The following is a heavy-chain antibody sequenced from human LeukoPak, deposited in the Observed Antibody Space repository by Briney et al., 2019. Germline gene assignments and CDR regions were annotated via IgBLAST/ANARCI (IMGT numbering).Heavy chain of an antibody. Sequence: GGSLRLSCAASGFTFSSYAMTWVRQAPGKGLEWVSAITGGGDTTYYADSVKGRFTISRDNSKNTLYLQMNSLRAEDTAVYYCAKDSAPFLYYYDSSGLSPFDYWGQGTLVTVSS. CDR1: GFTFSSYA. CDR3: AKDSAPFLYYYDSSGLSPFDY. V-gene: IGHV3-23*01. CDR2: ITGGGDTT. D-gene: IGHD3-22*01. J-gene: IGHJ4*02.